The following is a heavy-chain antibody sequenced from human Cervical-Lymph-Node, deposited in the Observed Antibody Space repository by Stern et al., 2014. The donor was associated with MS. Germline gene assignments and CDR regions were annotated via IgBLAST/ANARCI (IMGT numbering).Heavy chain of an antibody. CDR2: INPSGGST. D-gene: IGHD3-10*01. CDR1: GYTFTSHY. Sequence: QVQLVQSGAEVKKPGASVKVSCKASGYTFTSHYIHWVREAPGQGLEWMGIINPSGGSTTYAQKFQGRVTMTRDTSTSTVYMELSSLTSDDTAVYYCARVATTYGSGELDYWGQGTLVTVSS. CDR3: ARVATTYGSGELDY. V-gene: IGHV1-46*03. J-gene: IGHJ4*02.